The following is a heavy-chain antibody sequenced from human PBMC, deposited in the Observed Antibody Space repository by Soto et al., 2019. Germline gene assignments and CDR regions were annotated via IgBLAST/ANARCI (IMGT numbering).Heavy chain of an antibody. V-gene: IGHV1-8*01. CDR3: ARSGHRGSIIVVVPAASDYYYGMDV. CDR1: GYTFTSYD. J-gene: IGHJ6*02. CDR2: MNPNSGNT. Sequence: ASVKVSCKASGYTFTSYDINWVRQATGQGLEWMGWMNPNSGNTGYAQKFQGRVTMTRNTSISTAYMELSRLRSDDTAVYYCARSGHRGSIIVVVPAASDYYYGMDVWGQGTTVTFSS. D-gene: IGHD2-2*01.